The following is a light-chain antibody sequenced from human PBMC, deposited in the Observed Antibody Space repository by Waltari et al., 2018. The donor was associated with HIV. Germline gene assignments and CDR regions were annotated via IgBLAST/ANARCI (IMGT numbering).Light chain of an antibody. V-gene: IGLV1-44*01. CDR1: SSNIGINT. J-gene: IGLJ2*01. CDR2: NND. Sequence: QSVLTQPPSASGTPGQRVTISCSGSSSNIGINTVKWYLHLPGTAPKLLIYNNDQRPSGVPDRFSCSKSGTSASLAITGLQSDDEADYYCAAWDDSLNGHVVFGGGTKLTVL. CDR3: AAWDDSLNGHVV.